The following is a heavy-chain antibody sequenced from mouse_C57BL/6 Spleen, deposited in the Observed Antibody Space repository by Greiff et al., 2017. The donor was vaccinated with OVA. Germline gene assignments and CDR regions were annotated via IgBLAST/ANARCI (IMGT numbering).Heavy chain of an antibody. CDR2: IDPSDSYT. CDR3: ARGRLTTVVARPYYFDY. V-gene: IGHV1-50*01. J-gene: IGHJ2*01. Sequence: VQLQQPGAELVKPGASVKLSCKASGYTFTSYWMQWVKQRPGQGLEWIGEIDPSDSYTNYNQKFKGKATLTVDTASSTAYMQLSSLTSEDSAVYYCARGRLTTVVARPYYFDYWGQGTTLTVSS. CDR1: GYTFTSYW. D-gene: IGHD1-1*01.